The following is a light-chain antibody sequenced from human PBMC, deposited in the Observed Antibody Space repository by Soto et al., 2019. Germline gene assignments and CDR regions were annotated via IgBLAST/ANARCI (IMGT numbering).Light chain of an antibody. V-gene: IGLV4-69*01. CDR1: SGHSDYA. CDR2: LTTDGSH. J-gene: IGLJ2*01. CDR3: QTWGSGIVV. Sequence: QSVLTQSPSASASLGASVKLTCTLSSGHSDYAIAWHQQQPEKGPRYLMKLTTDGSHTNGDGIPDRFSGSSSGAERYLTISSLQSEDEADYYCQTWGSGIVVFGGGTPLTVL.